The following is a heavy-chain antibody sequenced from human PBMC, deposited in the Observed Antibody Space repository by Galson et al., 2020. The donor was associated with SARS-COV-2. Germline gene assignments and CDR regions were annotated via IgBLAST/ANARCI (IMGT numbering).Heavy chain of an antibody. J-gene: IGHJ4*02. CDR1: GFSFEDYA. CDR3: AKDMGPGIAAAGGGFDN. Sequence: GGSLRLSCAASGFSFEDYAMHWVRQVPGRGLEWVSGIVWNSEKIAYADSVKGRFTISRDNAKNSLYLQMNSLRAEDTAFYYCAKDMGPGIAAAGGGFDNWGQGTLVTVSS. D-gene: IGHD6-13*01. CDR2: IVWNSEKI. V-gene: IGHV3-9*01.